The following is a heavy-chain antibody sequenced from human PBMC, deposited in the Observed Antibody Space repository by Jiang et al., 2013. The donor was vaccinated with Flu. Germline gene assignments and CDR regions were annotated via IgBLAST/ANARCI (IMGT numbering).Heavy chain of an antibody. V-gene: IGHV3-21*01. CDR2: ISRSSSYI. CDR1: GFTFSYYN. D-gene: IGHD5-12*01. Sequence: GLVKPGGSLRLSCAASGFTFSYYNMNWVRQAPGKGLEWVSSISRSSSYIYYADSLKGRFTISRDNAKNSLYLQMNSLRAEDTAVYYCARDRVATISDYYYYYGMDVWGKGTTVTVSS. J-gene: IGHJ6*04. CDR3: ARDRVATISDYYYYYGMDV.